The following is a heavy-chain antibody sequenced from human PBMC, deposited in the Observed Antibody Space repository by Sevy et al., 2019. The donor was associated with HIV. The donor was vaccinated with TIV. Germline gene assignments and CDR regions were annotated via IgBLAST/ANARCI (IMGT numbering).Heavy chain of an antibody. D-gene: IGHD1-26*01. CDR3: VRGGGYFDH. CDR1: GFTFNIYW. V-gene: IGHV3-7*01. Sequence: GGSLRLSCTASGFTFNIYWMSWVRLLPGKGLEWVATIKPVASGEDYRDSVKGRFTVSRDNTKTSLFLQMNSLRVEDTALYYCVRGGGYFDHWGQGTLVTVSS. CDR2: IKPVASGE. J-gene: IGHJ4*02.